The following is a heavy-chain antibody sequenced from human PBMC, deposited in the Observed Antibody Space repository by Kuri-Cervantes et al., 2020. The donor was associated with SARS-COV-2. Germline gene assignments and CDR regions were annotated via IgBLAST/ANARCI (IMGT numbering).Heavy chain of an antibody. Sequence: ASVKVSCKASGYTFNIYDINWVRQATGQGLEWMGWMNPNSGVTGYSQKLQGRVTMTTDTSRGIAYMELRSLRSDDTAVYYCARSVREYDFWSGYPIWFDPWGQGTLVTVSS. V-gene: IGHV1-8*02. CDR3: ARSVREYDFWSGYPIWFDP. CDR2: MNPNSGVT. J-gene: IGHJ5*02. CDR1: GYTFNIYD. D-gene: IGHD3-3*01.